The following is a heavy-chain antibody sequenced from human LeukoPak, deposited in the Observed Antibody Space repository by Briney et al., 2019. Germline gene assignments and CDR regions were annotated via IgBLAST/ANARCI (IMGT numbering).Heavy chain of an antibody. CDR3: AKSDYGYYFDS. J-gene: IGHJ4*02. D-gene: IGHD4-17*01. V-gene: IGHV3-23*01. CDR1: GFTFSSYA. Sequence: PGGSLRLSCAASGFTFSSYAMSWVRQAPGKGLEWVSAVTGSGTNSYYADSVKGRFTVSRDNFRNMVYLQMSSLRAEDTALYYCAKSDYGYYFDSWGQGTLVTVSS. CDR2: VTGSGTNS.